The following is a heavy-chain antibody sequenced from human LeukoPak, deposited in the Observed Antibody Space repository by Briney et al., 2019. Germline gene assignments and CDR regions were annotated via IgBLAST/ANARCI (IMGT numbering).Heavy chain of an antibody. J-gene: IGHJ6*02. CDR1: GFTFSDYN. CDR3: ARSIGLTGGGVDV. Sequence: PGGSLRLSCAASGFTFSDYNMNWVRQAPGKGLEWVSYITNGGSTIHHADSVKGRFTISRDNAKKTLYLQMNSLRAEDTAVYYCARSIGLTGGGVDVWGQGTPVTVSS. CDR2: ITNGGSTI. D-gene: IGHD3-9*01. V-gene: IGHV3-11*01.